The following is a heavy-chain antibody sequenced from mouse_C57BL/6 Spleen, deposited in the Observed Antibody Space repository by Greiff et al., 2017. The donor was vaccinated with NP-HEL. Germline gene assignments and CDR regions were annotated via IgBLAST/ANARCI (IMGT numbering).Heavy chain of an antibody. J-gene: IGHJ2*01. CDR1: GYTFTSYW. CDR3: ARKGEDY. V-gene: IGHV1-59*01. CDR2: IDPSDSYT. Sequence: QVQLQQPGAELVRPGTSVKLSCKASGYTFTSYWMHWVKQRPGQGLEWIGVIDPSDSYTNYTQKFKGKATLPVDTSSSTAYMQLSSLTSEDSAGDYCARKGEDYGGQGTTLTVSS.